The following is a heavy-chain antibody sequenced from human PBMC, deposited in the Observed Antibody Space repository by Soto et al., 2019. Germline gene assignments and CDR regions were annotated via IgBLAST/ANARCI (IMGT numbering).Heavy chain of an antibody. CDR1: GDTFTSYA. Sequence: ASVKVSCKASGDTFTSYAMHWVRQAPGQRLEWMGWINAGNGNTKYSQKFQGRVTITRDTSASTAYMELSSLRSEDTAVYYCARGLNGYSHYFDYWGQGTLVTVSS. D-gene: IGHD5-18*01. CDR2: INAGNGNT. CDR3: ARGLNGYSHYFDY. V-gene: IGHV1-3*01. J-gene: IGHJ4*02.